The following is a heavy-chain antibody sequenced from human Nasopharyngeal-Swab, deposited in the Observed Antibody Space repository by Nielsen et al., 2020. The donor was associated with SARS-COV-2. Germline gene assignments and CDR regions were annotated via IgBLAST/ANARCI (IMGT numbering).Heavy chain of an antibody. CDR3: AEASSYFYGSGSSFGAFDI. CDR1: GFSFGDYA. V-gene: IGHV3-9*01. Sequence: GGSLRLSCAASGFSFGDYAMHWVRQAPGKGLEWVSGINWNSGSIGYADSVKGRFTISRDNAKNSLYLQMNSLRADDTALYYCAEASSYFYGSGSSFGAFDIWGQGTMVTVSS. J-gene: IGHJ3*02. CDR2: INWNSGSI. D-gene: IGHD3-10*01.